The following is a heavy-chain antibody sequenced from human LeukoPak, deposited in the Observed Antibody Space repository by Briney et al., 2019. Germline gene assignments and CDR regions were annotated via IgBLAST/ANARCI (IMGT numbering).Heavy chain of an antibody. J-gene: IGHJ4*02. D-gene: IGHD3-3*01. CDR3: ARDYDFWSDKRPLGY. Sequence: PGGSLRLSCAASGFTFTDHYMSWVRQAPGKGLEWVSYISSGGDIIYYADSVKGRFTISRDNAKNSLYLQMNSLRAEDTAVYYCARDYDFWSDKRPLGYWGQGTLVTVSS. CDR1: GFTFTDHY. V-gene: IGHV3-11*04. CDR2: ISSGGDII.